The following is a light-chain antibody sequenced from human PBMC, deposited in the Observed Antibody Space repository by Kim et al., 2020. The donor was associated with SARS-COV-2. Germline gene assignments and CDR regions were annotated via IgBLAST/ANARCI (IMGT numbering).Light chain of an antibody. CDR1: TSDVGGYNY. J-gene: IGLJ2*01. Sequence: QSALTQPRSVSGSPGQSITISCTGTTSDVGGYNYVSLFQLFPGKAPRLLIYDVTKRPSGVPDRFSGSKSGNTASLTISGLQADDEAEYFCCSYTSSSSRVFGEGTQLTVL. CDR3: CSYTSSSSRV. CDR2: DVT. V-gene: IGLV2-11*01.